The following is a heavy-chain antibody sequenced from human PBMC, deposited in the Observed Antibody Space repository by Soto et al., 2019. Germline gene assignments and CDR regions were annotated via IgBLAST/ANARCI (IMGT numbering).Heavy chain of an antibody. CDR1: GGSISSTNW. Sequence: QVQLRESGPGLVKTSGTLSLTCAVSGGSISSTNWWIWVRQPPGKGLDWIGEIYHSGSPTFSPSLRRRATLSVDKSNNQFSLRLTSVTAADTAVYYSATLPPRFVMALLPTPTWGQGILVTVSS. J-gene: IGHJ5*02. CDR2: IYHSGSP. CDR3: ATLPPRFVMALLPTPT. D-gene: IGHD2-21*01. V-gene: IGHV4-4*02.